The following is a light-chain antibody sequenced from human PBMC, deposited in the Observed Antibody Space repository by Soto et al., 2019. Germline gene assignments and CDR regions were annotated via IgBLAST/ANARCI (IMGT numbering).Light chain of an antibody. V-gene: IGLV2-23*01. J-gene: IGLJ1*01. CDR2: EGN. Sequence: QSVLTQPASVSGSPGQSITISCTGTSSDVGSYNLVSWYQQHPGKAPKLMIYEGNKRPSGVSNRFSGSKSANTDSLTISGLQTEDEADYYCCSYAGTNTFVFGTGTKVTVL. CDR1: SSDVGSYNL. CDR3: CSYAGTNTFV.